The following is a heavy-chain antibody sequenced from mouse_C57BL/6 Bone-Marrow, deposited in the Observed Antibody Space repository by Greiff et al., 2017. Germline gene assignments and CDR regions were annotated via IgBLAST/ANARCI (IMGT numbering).Heavy chain of an antibody. CDR2: MDPENGDT. V-gene: IGHV14-4*01. CDR3: TTGNYLAWFAY. J-gene: IGHJ3*01. Sequence: VQLQQSGAELVRPGASVKLSCTASGFNIKDDYMHWVKQRPEQGLEWIGWMDPENGDTEYASKFQGKATITADTSSNTADLQLSSLTSEDTAVYYCTTGNYLAWFAYWGQGTLVTVSA. CDR1: GFNIKDDY. D-gene: IGHD5-5*01.